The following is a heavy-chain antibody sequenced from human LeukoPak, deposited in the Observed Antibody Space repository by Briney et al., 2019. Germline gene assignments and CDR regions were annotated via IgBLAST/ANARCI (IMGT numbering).Heavy chain of an antibody. J-gene: IGHJ4*02. D-gene: IGHD3-3*01. CDR2: IYWDDDK. V-gene: IGHV2-5*02. Sequence: SGPTLVKPTQTLTLTCTFSGFSLSTSGVGVGWIRQPPGKALEWLALIYWDDDKRYSPSLKSRLTITKDTSKNQVVLTMTNMDPVETATYYCAHSLARDSGITIFGVVITKGGSFDYWGQGTLVTVSS. CDR1: GFSLSTSGVG. CDR3: AHSLARDSGITIFGVVITKGGSFDY.